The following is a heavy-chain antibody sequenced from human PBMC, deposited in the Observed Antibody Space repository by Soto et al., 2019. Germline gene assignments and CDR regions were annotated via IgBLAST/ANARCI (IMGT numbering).Heavy chain of an antibody. D-gene: IGHD4-17*01. J-gene: IGHJ4*02. CDR3: TRRYGDPSSAAGFDY. Sequence: QVQLVQSGGEVKKSGASVKVSCKASGYRFSDYGISWVRQAPGQGLEWMGWISTYNGKTNSAQKLQGRVTMTTDRSTSTTYMELRSLRSDDTAVYYCTRRYGDPSSAAGFDYWGQGTLVTVSS. V-gene: IGHV1-18*01. CDR1: GYRFSDYG. CDR2: ISTYNGKT.